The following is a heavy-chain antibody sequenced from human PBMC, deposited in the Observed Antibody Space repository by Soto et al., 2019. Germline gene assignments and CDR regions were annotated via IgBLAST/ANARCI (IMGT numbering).Heavy chain of an antibody. D-gene: IGHD3-22*01. J-gene: IGHJ2*01. V-gene: IGHV1-69*13. CDR2: IIPIFGTA. CDR1: GGTFSSYA. CDR3: ARGVEPHTYYYDSSGYYYRYLDF. Sequence: SVKVSCKASGGTFSSYAISWVRQAPGQGLEWMGGIIPIFGTANYAQKFQGRVTITADESTSTAYMELSSLRSEDTAVYYCARGVEPHTYYYDSSGYYYRYLDFWGRGTLVTSPQ.